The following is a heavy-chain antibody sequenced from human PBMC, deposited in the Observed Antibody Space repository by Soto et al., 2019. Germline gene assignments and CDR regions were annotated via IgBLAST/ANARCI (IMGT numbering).Heavy chain of an antibody. CDR3: ARSRGGATSIDY. CDR1: GGSISSVGYY. V-gene: IGHV4-31*03. CDR2: IYYSGNT. J-gene: IGHJ4*02. Sequence: QVQLQESGPGLVKPSQTLSLTCTVSGGSISSVGYYWTWIRQHPGKGLEWIGYIYYSGNTYYNPSLKSRSTISVDTSKNQFSLKVSSVTAADTAVYYCARSRGGATSIDYWGQGTLVTVSS. D-gene: IGHD2-21*01.